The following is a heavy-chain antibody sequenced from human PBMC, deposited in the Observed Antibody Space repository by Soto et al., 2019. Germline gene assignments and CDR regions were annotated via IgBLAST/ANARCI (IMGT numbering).Heavy chain of an antibody. CDR2: IYYSGST. CDR3: ARHRVGYSSGWYSPFDY. D-gene: IGHD6-19*01. J-gene: IGHJ4*02. V-gene: IGHV4-59*08. CDR1: GGSISNHY. Sequence: SETLSLTCTVSGGSISNHYWTWIRQPPGKGLEWIGYIYYSGSTNYNPSLKSRVTISVDTSKNQFSLKLSSVTAADTAVYYCARHRVGYSSGWYSPFDYWGQGTLVTVSS.